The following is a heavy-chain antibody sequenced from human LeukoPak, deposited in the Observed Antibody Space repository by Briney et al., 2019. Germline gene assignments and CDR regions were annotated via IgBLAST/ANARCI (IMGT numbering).Heavy chain of an antibody. D-gene: IGHD2-15*01. CDR2: IYYSGST. V-gene: IGHV4-39*07. CDR3: ARVDGVVFAFDI. J-gene: IGHJ3*02. CDR1: GGSISSSSYY. Sequence: SETLSLTCTVSGGSISSSSYYWGWIRQPPGKGLEWIGSIYYSGSTYYNPSLKSRVTISVDTSKNQFSLKLSSVTAADTAVYYCARVDGVVFAFDIWGQGTMVTVSS.